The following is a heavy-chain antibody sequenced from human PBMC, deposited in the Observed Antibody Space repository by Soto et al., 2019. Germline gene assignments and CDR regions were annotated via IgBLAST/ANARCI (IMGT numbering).Heavy chain of an antibody. V-gene: IGHV3-33*01. CDR1: GFTFSSYG. J-gene: IGHJ4*02. CDR3: ARDGDVNTGFGKDY. D-gene: IGHD3-16*01. CDR2: IWHDGGNK. Sequence: GGSVRLSCAASGFTFSSYGMHWVRQAPGKGLEWVAFIWHDGGNKFYAESVKGRFTISRDNSKNTLYLQMTSLSAEDTAMYYCARDGDVNTGFGKDYWGQGTLVTV.